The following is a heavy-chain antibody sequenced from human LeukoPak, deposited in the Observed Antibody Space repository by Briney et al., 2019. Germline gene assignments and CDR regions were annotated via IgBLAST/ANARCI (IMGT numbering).Heavy chain of an antibody. D-gene: IGHD3-10*01. CDR1: GYTFTSYD. J-gene: IGHJ4*02. Sequence: ASVKVSCKASGYTFTSYDINWVRQATGQGLEWMGWMNPNSGNTGYAQKFQGRVTMTRNTSISTAYMELSSLRSEDTAVYYCARVPTPWAPGTYWGQGTLVTVSS. V-gene: IGHV1-8*01. CDR2: MNPNSGNT. CDR3: ARVPTPWAPGTY.